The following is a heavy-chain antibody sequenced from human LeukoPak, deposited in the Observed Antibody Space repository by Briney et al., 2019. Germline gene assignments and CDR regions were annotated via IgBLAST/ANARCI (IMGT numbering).Heavy chain of an antibody. D-gene: IGHD4/OR15-4a*01. Sequence: GASVRVSCKASGYTFTGYYMHWVRQAPGQGLEWMGWINPNSGGTNYAQKFQGRVTMTRDTSISTGYMQLSRLRSDDTAVYYCARDLLDSDYGAFDIWGQGTMVTVSS. J-gene: IGHJ3*02. CDR3: ARDLLDSDYGAFDI. CDR1: GYTFTGYY. V-gene: IGHV1-2*02. CDR2: INPNSGGT.